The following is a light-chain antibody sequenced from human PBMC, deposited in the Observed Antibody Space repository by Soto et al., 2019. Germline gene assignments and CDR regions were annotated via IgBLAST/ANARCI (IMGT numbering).Light chain of an antibody. CDR1: QSVAKNY. CDR3: HQYASSPQT. CDR2: GPS. Sequence: EIVLTQSPGTLSLSPGERATLSCRASQSVAKNYLAWYQQEPGQATRLLIYGPSSRATGIPDRFSGSGSGTDFTLTISRLEPEDFAVYYCHQYASSPQTFGQGTKVEIK. V-gene: IGKV3-20*01. J-gene: IGKJ1*01.